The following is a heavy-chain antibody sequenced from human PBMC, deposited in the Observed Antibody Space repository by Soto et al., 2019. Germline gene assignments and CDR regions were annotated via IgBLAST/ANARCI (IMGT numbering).Heavy chain of an antibody. J-gene: IGHJ5*02. CDR3: AKNQGVELVPLATVDWFDP. CDR2: ISGSGFKK. CDR1: GFIFENFG. V-gene: IGHV3-23*01. Sequence: GGSLRLSCAASGFIFENFGMSWVRQAPGKGLDWISSISGSGFKKYYADSVKGRFTISRDNSKSTVYLELNNLSAEDTAVYHCAKNQGVELVPLATVDWFDPWGQGAVVTVSS. D-gene: IGHD1-26*01.